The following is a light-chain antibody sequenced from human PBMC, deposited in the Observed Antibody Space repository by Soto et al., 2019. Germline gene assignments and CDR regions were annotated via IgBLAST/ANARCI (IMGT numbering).Light chain of an antibody. V-gene: IGKV1-39*01. CDR3: QQSYSIPFT. Sequence: DIQMTQSPPSLSASVGDRVTITCRASQSISSYLNWYQQKPRKAPELLIYAASSLQSGVPSRFSGSGSGTDFTLAISSLQPDDFATYYCQQSYSIPFTFGQGTSLEIK. CDR1: QSISSY. CDR2: AAS. J-gene: IGKJ2*01.